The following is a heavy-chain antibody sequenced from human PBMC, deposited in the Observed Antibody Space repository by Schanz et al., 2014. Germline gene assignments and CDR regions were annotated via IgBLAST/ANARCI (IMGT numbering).Heavy chain of an antibody. V-gene: IGHV1-46*01. J-gene: IGHJ6*02. CDR3: ARALFGSGHGDV. D-gene: IGHD3-10*01. CDR1: GYTFTGYY. Sequence: QVQLVQSGAEVKKPGASVKVSCKASGYTFTGYYMHWVRQAPGQGLEWMGIINPSGGSTRYAQKFQGRVTMTRDTSTSTVSMELSSLRSEDTAVYYCARALFGSGHGDVWGQGTTVTVSS. CDR2: INPSGGST.